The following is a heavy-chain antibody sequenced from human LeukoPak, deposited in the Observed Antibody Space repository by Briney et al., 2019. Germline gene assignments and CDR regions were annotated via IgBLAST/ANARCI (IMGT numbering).Heavy chain of an antibody. CDR2: FYSGVST. CDR1: GLTVSSRY. CDR3: AIQFWDY. Sequence: GGSLRFSCAASGLTVSSRYMSRVRQAQGKVLEWVSVFYSGVSTYYAYSLKGRFTISIYNSKNTLYLQMNSLRVDDTAVYYSAIQFWDYWGQGTLVTVSS. V-gene: IGHV3-66*04. J-gene: IGHJ4*02.